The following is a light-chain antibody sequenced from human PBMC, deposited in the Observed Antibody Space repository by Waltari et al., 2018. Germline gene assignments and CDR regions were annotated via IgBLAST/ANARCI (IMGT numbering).Light chain of an antibody. CDR1: SSDVGGYNY. V-gene: IGLV2-14*03. J-gene: IGLJ2*01. Sequence: HSALTQPASVSGSPGQSITISCTGTSSDVGGYNYVSWYQQLPGKAPKLMIFDVSYRPSGISNRFSGSKSGNTASLTISGLQAEDEADYYCSSYISSDTLELFGGGTSLTVL. CDR2: DVS. CDR3: SSYISSDTLEL.